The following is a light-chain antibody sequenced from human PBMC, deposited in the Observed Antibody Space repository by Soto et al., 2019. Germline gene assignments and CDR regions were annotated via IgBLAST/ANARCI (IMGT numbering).Light chain of an antibody. V-gene: IGKV3-11*01. CDR1: QSVSSY. J-gene: IGKJ2*01. CDR3: QQRSNGPSYT. CDR2: EAS. Sequence: EIVLTQSPATLSLSPGERATLSCRASQSVSSYLAWYQHKPGQAPRLLIYEASNRATGIPARFSGSGSGTDFTLTISSLEPEDFAVYYRQQRSNGPSYTFGQGTKLEIK.